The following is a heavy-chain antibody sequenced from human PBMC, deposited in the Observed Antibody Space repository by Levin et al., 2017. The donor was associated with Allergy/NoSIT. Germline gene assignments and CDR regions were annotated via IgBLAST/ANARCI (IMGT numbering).Heavy chain of an antibody. J-gene: IGHJ4*02. CDR1: GGSISSGDYY. CDR2: IYYSGST. CDR3: ARGGFLEWLSHFDY. Sequence: SETLSLTCTVSGGSISSGDYYWSWIRQPPGKGLEWIGYIYYSGSTYYNPSLKSRVTISVDTSKNQFSLKLSSVTAADTAVYYCARGGFLEWLSHFDYWGQGTLVTVSS. D-gene: IGHD3-3*01. V-gene: IGHV4-30-4*01.